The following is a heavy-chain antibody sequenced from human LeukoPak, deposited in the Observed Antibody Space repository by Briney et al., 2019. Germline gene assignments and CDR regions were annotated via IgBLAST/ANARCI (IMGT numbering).Heavy chain of an antibody. CDR3: ARDKGEYYYDSSGYRDAFDI. D-gene: IGHD3-22*01. CDR1: GGTFSSYA. CDR2: IIPIFGTA. J-gene: IGHJ3*02. Sequence: SVKVSCKASGGTFSSYAISWVRQAPGQGLEWMGGIIPIFGTANYAQKFQGRVTITADESTSTAYMELSSQRSEDTAVYYCARDKGEYYYDSSGYRDAFDIWGQGTMVTVSS. V-gene: IGHV1-69*13.